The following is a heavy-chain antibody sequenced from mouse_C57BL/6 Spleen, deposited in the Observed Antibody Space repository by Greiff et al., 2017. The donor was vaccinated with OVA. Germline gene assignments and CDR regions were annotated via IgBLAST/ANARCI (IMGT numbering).Heavy chain of an antibody. CDR2: ISSGGDYI. V-gene: IGHV5-9-1*02. J-gene: IGHJ1*03. CDR1: GFTFSSYA. D-gene: IGHD2-1*01. Sequence: EVQRVESGEGLVKPGGSLKLSCAASGFTFSSYAMSWVRQTPEKRLEWVAYISSGGDYIYYADTVKGRFTISRDNARNTLYLQMSSLKSEDTAMYYCTREGGYGNYRYFDVWGTGTTVTVSS. CDR3: TREGGYGNYRYFDV.